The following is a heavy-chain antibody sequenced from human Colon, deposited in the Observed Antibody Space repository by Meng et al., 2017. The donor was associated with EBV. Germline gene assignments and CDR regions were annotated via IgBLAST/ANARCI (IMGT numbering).Heavy chain of an antibody. V-gene: IGHV4-31*03. Sequence: QVQRWEMCQSLLNSSQTRSLTCTVAGGSINNGGSYWSWIRQYPGNGLEWIGYIHSRGSTYYNPSLRSRLTISVDSSKNQFSLKLSSVTAADTAVYYCARASYGSGSPLGESWFDPWGQGTLVTVSS. CDR2: IHSRGST. D-gene: IGHD3-10*01. J-gene: IGHJ5*02. CDR1: GGSINNGGSY. CDR3: ARASYGSGSPLGESWFDP.